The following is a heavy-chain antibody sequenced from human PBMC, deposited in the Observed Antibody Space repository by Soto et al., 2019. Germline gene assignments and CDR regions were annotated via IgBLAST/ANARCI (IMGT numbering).Heavy chain of an antibody. Sequence: QVTLKESGPVLVKPTETLTLTCTVSGFSLSNARMGVSWIRQPPGKALEWLAHIFSNDEKSYSPSLNSRLTISKDTSKSQVVLTMTNIDPVDTATYYCARTAAGLHGGNYLIDYWCQGTLVTVSS. J-gene: IGHJ4*02. CDR1: GFSLSNARMG. CDR3: ARTAAGLHGGNYLIDY. D-gene: IGHD2-21*02. V-gene: IGHV2-26*01. CDR2: IFSNDEK.